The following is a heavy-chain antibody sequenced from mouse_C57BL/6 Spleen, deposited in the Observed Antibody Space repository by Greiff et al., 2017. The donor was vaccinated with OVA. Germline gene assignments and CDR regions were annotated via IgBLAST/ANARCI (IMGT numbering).Heavy chain of an antibody. CDR3: ARPVVATNYFDY. CDR1: GYTFTSYW. J-gene: IGHJ2*01. D-gene: IGHD1-1*01. Sequence: VQLQQPGAELVKPGASVKMSCKASGYTFTSYWITWVKQRPGQGLEWIGDIYPGSGSTNYNEKFKSKATLTVDTSSSTAYMQLSSLTSEDSAVYYCARPVVATNYFDYWGQGTTLTVSS. CDR2: IYPGSGST. V-gene: IGHV1-55*01.